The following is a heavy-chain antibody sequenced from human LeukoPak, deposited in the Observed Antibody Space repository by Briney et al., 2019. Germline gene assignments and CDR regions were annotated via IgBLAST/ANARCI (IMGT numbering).Heavy chain of an antibody. CDR1: GYTFTDYY. CDR2: INPNNGGT. Sequence: GASVKVSCKASGYTFTDYYIHWVRQAPGQGLEWMGWINPNNGGTNYAQKFQGRVTMTRDTSISTAYMELSRLRSDDTAVYYCAREVDYCDTSDYFPLGYWGQGTLVTVSS. D-gene: IGHD3-22*01. V-gene: IGHV1-2*02. CDR3: AREVDYCDTSDYFPLGY. J-gene: IGHJ4*02.